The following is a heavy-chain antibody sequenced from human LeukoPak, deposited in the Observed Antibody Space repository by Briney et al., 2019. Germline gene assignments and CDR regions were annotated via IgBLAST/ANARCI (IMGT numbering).Heavy chain of an antibody. CDR3: AATYYYDSSGYSYWYFDL. Sequence: GGSLRLSCAASGFTFSRYAMNWVRQAPGKGLEWVSYISSSGSTIYYADSEKGRFTISRDNAKNSLYLQMNSLRAEDTAVYYCAATYYYDSSGYSYWYFDLWGRGTLVTVSS. J-gene: IGHJ2*01. D-gene: IGHD3-22*01. CDR1: GFTFSRYA. CDR2: ISSSGSTI. V-gene: IGHV3-48*03.